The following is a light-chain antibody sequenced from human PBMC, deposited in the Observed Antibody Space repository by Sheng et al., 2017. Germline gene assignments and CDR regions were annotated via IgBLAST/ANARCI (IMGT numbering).Light chain of an antibody. V-gene: IGKV1-6*02. CDR1: QDIRND. CDR3: HQCSNWPRT. J-gene: IGKJ3*01. CDR2: AAS. Sequence: AIQMTQSPSSLSASVGDRVTITCRASQDIRNDLGWYQQKAGKAPKLLIYAASTLQTGVPSRFSGSGSGTDFTLTISSLEPEDFAVYYCHQCSNWPRTFGPGTKVDFK.